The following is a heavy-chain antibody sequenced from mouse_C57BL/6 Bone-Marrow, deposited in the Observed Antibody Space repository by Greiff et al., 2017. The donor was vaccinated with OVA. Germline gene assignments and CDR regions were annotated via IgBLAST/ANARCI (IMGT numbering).Heavy chain of an antibody. V-gene: IGHV14-4*01. CDR1: GINIKDDY. Sequence: VQLKESGAELVRPGASVKLSCTASGINIKDDYMHWVKQRPEQGLEWIGWIDPENGDTEYASKFQSKATITVDTSSNTAYLQLSSLTSEDTAVYYCDGYYYWGQGTTLTVSS. D-gene: IGHD2-3*01. J-gene: IGHJ2*01. CDR3: DGYYY. CDR2: IDPENGDT.